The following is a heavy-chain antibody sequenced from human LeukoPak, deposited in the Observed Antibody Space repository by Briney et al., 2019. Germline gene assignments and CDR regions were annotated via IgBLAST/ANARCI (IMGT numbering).Heavy chain of an antibody. CDR3: ARIGLEWLLGEKEPGLYYYYYYMDV. CDR1: GGSISSHY. CDR2: IYYSGST. Sequence: SETLSLTCTVSGGSISSHYWSWIRQPPGKGLEWIGYIYYSGSTNYNPSLKSRVTISVDTSKNQFSLKLSSVTAADTAVYYCARIGLEWLLGEKEPGLYYYYYYMDVWGKGTTVTVSS. J-gene: IGHJ6*03. V-gene: IGHV4-59*11. D-gene: IGHD3-3*01.